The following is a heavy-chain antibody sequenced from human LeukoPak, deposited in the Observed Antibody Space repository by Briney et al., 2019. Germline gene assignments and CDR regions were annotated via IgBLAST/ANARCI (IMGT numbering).Heavy chain of an antibody. D-gene: IGHD5-24*01. Sequence: ASVKVSCKASGYTFTGYYIHWVRQAPGQGLQWMGWINPNSGGTQFAQKYKDRVTMTRETSTSTAYMELRRLNYDDTAVYYCARMGRSDGYINDAFDIWGQGTMVTVSS. CDR3: ARMGRSDGYINDAFDI. J-gene: IGHJ3*02. V-gene: IGHV1-2*02. CDR1: GYTFTGYY. CDR2: INPNSGGT.